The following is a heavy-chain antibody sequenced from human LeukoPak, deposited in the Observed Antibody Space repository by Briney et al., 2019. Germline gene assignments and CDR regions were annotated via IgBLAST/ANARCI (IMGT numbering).Heavy chain of an antibody. V-gene: IGHV4-59*01. D-gene: IGHD1-26*01. J-gene: IGHJ4*02. Sequence: PSETLSLTCTVSGGSINTNYWSWIRQPPGKELEWIGYIFYSGTTTYNPSLKSRVSISVDTSKNQFSLKLSSVTAADTAVFFCVRAPIGSYRPYYFDNWGQGTLVTVSS. CDR3: VRAPIGSYRPYYFDN. CDR1: GGSINTNY. CDR2: IFYSGTT.